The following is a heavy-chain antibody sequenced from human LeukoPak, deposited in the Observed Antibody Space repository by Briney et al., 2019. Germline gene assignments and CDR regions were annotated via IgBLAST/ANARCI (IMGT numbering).Heavy chain of an antibody. CDR1: GYTFTSFG. Sequence: SVKVSCKASGYTFTSFGISWVRQAPGQGLEWMGWISAYNGNTNYAQKLQGGVTMTTDTSTSTAYMILRSLRSDDTAVYYCARALLTNYGSGSYYGFDYWGQGTLVTVSS. D-gene: IGHD3-10*01. V-gene: IGHV1-18*01. CDR3: ARALLTNYGSGSYYGFDY. J-gene: IGHJ4*02. CDR2: ISAYNGNT.